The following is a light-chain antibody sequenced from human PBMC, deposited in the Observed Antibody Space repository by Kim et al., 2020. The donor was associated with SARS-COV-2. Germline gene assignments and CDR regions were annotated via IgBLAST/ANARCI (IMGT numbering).Light chain of an antibody. J-gene: IGLJ3*02. CDR2: LNSASRH. CDR3: QTWDTGIRV. Sequence: MAGKREQAGKDLRYLRMLNSASRHMKGDGIPGRCSGAVSGAERYLTISGLQSEDEADYYCQTWDTGIRVFGGGTQLTVL. V-gene: IGLV4-69*01.